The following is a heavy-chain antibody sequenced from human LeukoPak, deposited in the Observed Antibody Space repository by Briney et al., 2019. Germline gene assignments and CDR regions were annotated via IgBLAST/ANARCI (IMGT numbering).Heavy chain of an antibody. CDR3: ARVSGWFHYFDY. V-gene: IGHV3-30*02. Sequence: GGSLRLSCAASGFTFSSYGMHWVRQAPGKGLEWVAFIRYDGSNKYYADSVKGRFTISRDNAKNSLYLQMNSLRAEDTAVYYCARVSGWFHYFDYWGQETLVTVSS. CDR2: IRYDGSNK. D-gene: IGHD6-19*01. J-gene: IGHJ4*02. CDR1: GFTFSSYG.